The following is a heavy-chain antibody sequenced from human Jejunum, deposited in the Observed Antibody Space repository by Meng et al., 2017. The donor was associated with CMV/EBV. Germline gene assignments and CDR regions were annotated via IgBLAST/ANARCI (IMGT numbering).Heavy chain of an antibody. J-gene: IGHJ4*02. CDR1: GGSIGSGDYY. D-gene: IGHD3-3*01. CDR2: IHDTGST. V-gene: IGHV4-30-4*08. CDR3: ARGSIFVSFDS. Sequence: QGQLQGSGPGRVKLSQTRSLTCSFSGGSIGSGDYYWSWIRQPPGKGLEWIGYIHDTGSTYYNPSLKSRVDISLGTSRNHFSLTLSSVTAEDTAVYFCARGSIFVSFDSWGQGTLVTVSS.